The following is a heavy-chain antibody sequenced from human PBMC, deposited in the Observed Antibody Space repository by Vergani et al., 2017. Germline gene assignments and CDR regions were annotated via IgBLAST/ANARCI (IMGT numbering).Heavy chain of an antibody. D-gene: IGHD2-15*01. CDR3: TRGYGSGGRCYWHPRHYYYGMDV. CDR2: IRSKAYGGTT. J-gene: IGHJ6*02. CDR1: GFTFGDYA. V-gene: IGHV3-49*03. Sequence: EVQLVESGGGLVQPGRSLRLSCTASGFTFGDYAMSWFRQAPGKGLEWVGFIRSKAYGGTTEYAASVKGRFTISRDDSKSIAYLQMKSLKTEDTAVYYCTRGYGSGGRCYWHPRHYYYGMDVWGQGTTVTVSS.